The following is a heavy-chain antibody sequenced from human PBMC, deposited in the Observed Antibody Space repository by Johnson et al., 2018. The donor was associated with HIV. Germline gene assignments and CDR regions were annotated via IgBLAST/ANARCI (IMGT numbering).Heavy chain of an antibody. V-gene: IGHV3-30*04. Sequence: VQLVESGGGVVQPGRSLRLSCAASGFTFSSYAMHWVRQAPGKGLEWVAVISYDGSNKYYADSVKGRFTISRDNAKNSLYLQMNSLRAEDTALYYCAGGRIGAFDIWGQGTMVTVSS. CDR2: ISYDGSNK. D-gene: IGHD2-15*01. CDR3: AGGRIGAFDI. CDR1: GFTFSSYA. J-gene: IGHJ3*02.